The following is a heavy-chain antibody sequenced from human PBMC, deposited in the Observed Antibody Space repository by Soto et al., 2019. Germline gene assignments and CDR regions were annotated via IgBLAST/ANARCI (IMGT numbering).Heavy chain of an antibody. CDR3: ARDRLRYYKAAFDI. D-gene: IGHD3-10*01. CDR2: IKQDGSEK. J-gene: IGHJ3*02. Sequence: EVQLVESGGGLVQPGGSLRLSCAASGFTFSSYWMSWVCKAPRKGLEWVANIKQDGSEKYYVDSVKGRFTISRDNAKNSLYLQMNSLRAEDTAVYYCARDRLRYYKAAFDIWGQGTMVTVSS. CDR1: GFTFSSYW. V-gene: IGHV3-7*01.